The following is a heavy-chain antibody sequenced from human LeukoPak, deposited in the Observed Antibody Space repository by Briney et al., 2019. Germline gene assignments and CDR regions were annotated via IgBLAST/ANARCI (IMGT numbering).Heavy chain of an antibody. CDR1: GFSLSSYD. CDR3: ARADCSSSTCYLRSSWFDP. Sequence: PGGSLRLSCAASGFSLSSYDMNWVRQAPGKGLEWVSSISTSSTFIYYTYSMKGRFTISRDNAKNSLYLQMNSLSAEDTAVYYCARADCSSSTCYLRSSWFDPWGQGTLVTVSS. D-gene: IGHD2/OR15-2a*01. V-gene: IGHV3-21*01. CDR2: ISTSSTFI. J-gene: IGHJ5*02.